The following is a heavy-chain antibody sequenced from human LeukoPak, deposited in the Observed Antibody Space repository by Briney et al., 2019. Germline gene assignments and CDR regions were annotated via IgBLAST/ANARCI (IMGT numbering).Heavy chain of an antibody. V-gene: IGHV3-74*01. CDR1: GFTLRSYT. J-gene: IGHJ6*02. CDR2: INSDGSTT. Sequence: GGSLRLSCAASGFTLRSYTMNWVRQAPGKGLEWVSRINSDGSTTTYADSVKGRFTISRDNAKNSLYLQMNSLRAEDTAVYYCARDGIYCSSTSCYDYYYYGMDVWGQGTTVTVSS. CDR3: ARDGIYCSSTSCYDYYYYGMDV. D-gene: IGHD2-2*01.